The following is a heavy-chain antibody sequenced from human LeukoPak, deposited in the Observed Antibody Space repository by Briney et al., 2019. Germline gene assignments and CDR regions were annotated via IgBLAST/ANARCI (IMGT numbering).Heavy chain of an antibody. V-gene: IGHV1-2*02. CDR1: GYTFTVYF. J-gene: IGHJ4*02. CDR3: AVDSSASDLDY. CDR2: INPNSGGT. D-gene: IGHD3-22*01. Sequence: ASVKVSCKASGYTFTVYFIHWVRQAPGQGLEWMGWINPNSGGTNYAQKFQGRVSMTRDTSISTAYMELSRLRTDDTAVFYCAVDSSASDLDYWGQGTLVSVSS.